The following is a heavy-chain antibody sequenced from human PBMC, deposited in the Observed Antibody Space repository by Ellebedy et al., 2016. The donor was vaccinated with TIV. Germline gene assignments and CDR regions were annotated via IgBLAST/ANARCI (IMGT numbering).Heavy chain of an antibody. J-gene: IGHJ2*01. CDR2: IYYSWST. CDR1: GGSISSGDDY. V-gene: IGHV4-30-4*01. CDR3: ARLTYYYDSSAYLDWYFDL. D-gene: IGHD3-22*01. Sequence: MPSETLSLTCTVSGGSISSGDDYWSWIRQPPGKGLEWIGYIYYSWSTFYNPSLKSRVTMSVDTSKNQCSLKLRSVTAADTAVYYCARLTYYYDSSAYLDWYFDLWGRGTLVTVSS.